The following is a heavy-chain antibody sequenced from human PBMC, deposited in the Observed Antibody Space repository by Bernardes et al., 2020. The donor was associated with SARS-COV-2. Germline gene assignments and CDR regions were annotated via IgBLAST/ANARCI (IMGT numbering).Heavy chain of an antibody. CDR1: GYTFTSYG. D-gene: IGHD3-3*01. CDR3: ARFLEPFLEGDAEYFQH. J-gene: IGHJ1*01. CDR2: ISAYNGNT. Sequence: ASVKVSCKASGYTFTSYGISWVRQAPGQGLEWMGWISAYNGNTNYAQKLQGRVTMTTDTSTSTAYMELRSLRSDDTAVYYCARFLEPFLEGDAEYFQHWGQGTLVTVSS. V-gene: IGHV1-18*01.